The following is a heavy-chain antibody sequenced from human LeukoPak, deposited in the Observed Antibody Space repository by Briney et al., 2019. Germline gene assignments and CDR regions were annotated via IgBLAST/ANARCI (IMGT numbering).Heavy chain of an antibody. CDR3: ARSPDVWFGEFMDV. J-gene: IGHJ6*03. Sequence: SETLSLTCTVSGGSISSYYWSWIRQPPGKGLEWIVYIYYSGSTNYNPSLKSRVTISVDTSKNRFSLKLSSVTAADTAVYYCARSPDVWFGEFMDVWGKGTTVTVSS. D-gene: IGHD3-10*01. CDR2: IYYSGST. V-gene: IGHV4-59*01. CDR1: GGSISSYY.